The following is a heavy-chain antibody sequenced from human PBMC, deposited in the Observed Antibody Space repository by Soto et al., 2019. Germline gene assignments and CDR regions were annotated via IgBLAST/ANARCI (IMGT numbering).Heavy chain of an antibody. CDR3: VRDVQFQSFDY. Sequence: EVQLVESGGGSVQPGESLRLSCAASGFIFSNFLMHWVRQGPGEGLVWLARIDGDGSRIRYADSVKGRFTISRDNAKNTLYLQINSLRADDTAMYYCVRDVQFQSFDYWGQGTLVTVSS. CDR1: GFIFSNFL. CDR2: IDGDGSRI. D-gene: IGHD4-4*01. J-gene: IGHJ4*02. V-gene: IGHV3-74*01.